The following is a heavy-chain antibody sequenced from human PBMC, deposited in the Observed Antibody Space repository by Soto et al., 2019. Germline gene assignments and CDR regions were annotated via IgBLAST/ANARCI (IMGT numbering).Heavy chain of an antibody. J-gene: IGHJ6*02. CDR2: IYYSGST. V-gene: IGHV4-61*08. CDR1: GFSLSTSGMC. Sequence: SGPTLVNPTQTLTLTCTFSGFSLSTSGMCVSWIRQPPGKGLEWIGYIYYSGSTNYNPSLKSRVTISVDTSKNQFSLKLSSVTAADTAVYFCARRDYYYYGMDVWGQGTTVTVSS. CDR3: ARRDYYYYGMDV.